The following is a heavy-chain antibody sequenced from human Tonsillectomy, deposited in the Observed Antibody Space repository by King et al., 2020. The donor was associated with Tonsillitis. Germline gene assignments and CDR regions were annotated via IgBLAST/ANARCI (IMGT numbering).Heavy chain of an antibody. CDR3: ASYIVVVVAATRGADYFDY. Sequence: VQLVESGGGVVQPGRSLRLSCAASGFTFSSYAMHWVRQAPGKGLEWVAVISYDGSNKYYADSVKGRFTISRDNSKNTLYLQMNSLRAEDTAVYYCASYIVVVVAATRGADYFDYWGQGTLVTVSS. CDR2: ISYDGSNK. CDR1: GFTFSSYA. V-gene: IGHV3-30*04. D-gene: IGHD2-15*01. J-gene: IGHJ4*02.